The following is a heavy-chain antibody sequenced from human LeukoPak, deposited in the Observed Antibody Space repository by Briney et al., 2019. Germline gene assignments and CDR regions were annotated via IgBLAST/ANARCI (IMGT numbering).Heavy chain of an antibody. V-gene: IGHV3-30-3*01. CDR2: ISYDGSNK. CDR3: ARPLSAYSSSWYPSDWFDP. J-gene: IGHJ5*02. CDR1: GFTFSSYA. D-gene: IGHD6-13*01. Sequence: GGSLRLSCAASGFTFSSYAMSWVRQAPGKGLEWVAVISYDGSNKYYADSVKGRFTISRDNSKNTLYLQMNSLRAEDTAVYYCARPLSAYSSSWYPSDWFDPWGQGTLVTVSS.